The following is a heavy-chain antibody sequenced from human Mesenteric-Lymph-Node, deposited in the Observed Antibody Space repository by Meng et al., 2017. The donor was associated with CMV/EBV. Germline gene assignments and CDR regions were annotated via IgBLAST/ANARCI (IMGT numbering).Heavy chain of an antibody. D-gene: IGHD6-19*01. CDR1: GGSISSNSW. Sequence: CAVSGGSISSNSWWRWVRQHPEKGLEWIGEIYHSGSINYSPSLKSRVTISADKPKNQFSLKVSPVTAADTAVYYCARGGTGWSVDYWGQGTLVTVSS. CDR2: IYHSGSI. CDR3: ARGGTGWSVDY. J-gene: IGHJ4*02. V-gene: IGHV4-4*02.